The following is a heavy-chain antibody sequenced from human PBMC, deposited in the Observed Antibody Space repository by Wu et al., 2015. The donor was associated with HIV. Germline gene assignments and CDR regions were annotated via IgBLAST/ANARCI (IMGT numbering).Heavy chain of an antibody. Sequence: VQLFQSGGEVKKPGASVKVACKASGYIFNDFGIHWVRQAPGQGLEWIGWISAQNGNTNYAPKFQGRVTMTTDVSSSTAYMELRSLRSDDTAFYFCARGHYYDTSSSPMYWGLGTLVTVPS. CDR2: ISAQNGNT. D-gene: IGHD3-22*01. V-gene: IGHV1-18*01. J-gene: IGHJ4*02. CDR1: GYIFNDFG. CDR3: ARGHYYDTSSSPMY.